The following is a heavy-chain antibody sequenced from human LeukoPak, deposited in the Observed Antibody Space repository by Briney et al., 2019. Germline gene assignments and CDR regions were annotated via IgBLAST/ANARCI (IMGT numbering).Heavy chain of an antibody. CDR2: ISAYNGHT. CDR1: GYTFTGYY. D-gene: IGHD1-26*01. V-gene: IGHV1-18*04. J-gene: IGHJ4*02. Sequence: VKVSCKASGYTFTGYYMHWVRQAPGQGLEWMGWISAYNGHTNYAQKLQGRVSMTTDTSTNTAYMEVRSLRSDDTAVYYCARDPRATLFDYWGQGTLVTVSS. CDR3: ARDPRATLFDY.